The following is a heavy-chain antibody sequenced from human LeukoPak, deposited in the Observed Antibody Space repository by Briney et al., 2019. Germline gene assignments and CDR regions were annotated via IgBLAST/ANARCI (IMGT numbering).Heavy chain of an antibody. V-gene: IGHV3-23*01. CDR3: ARRPRNTSGYYLGAFQD. CDR2: ICTSGTET. Sequence: AGRSLRPSCAASGFSSTNYAMTWVRQAPGKGLEWVSVICTSGTETYYSDSVKCRFTVSKDNSQKTLFLHRSSLRAEATAVYFCARRPRNTSGYYLGAFQDWGQGTTVTVSS. CDR1: GFSSTNYA. J-gene: IGHJ3*01. D-gene: IGHD3-22*01.